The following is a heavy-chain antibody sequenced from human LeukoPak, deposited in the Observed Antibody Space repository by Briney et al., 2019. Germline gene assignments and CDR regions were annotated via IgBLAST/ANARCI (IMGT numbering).Heavy chain of an antibody. CDR3: ARVRRDGYNYSLFDR. CDR2: IYYSGST. V-gene: IGHV4-59*01. J-gene: IGHJ5*02. D-gene: IGHD5-24*01. Sequence: SETLSLTCTVSGGSISSYYWSWIRQPPGEGLEWIGYIYYSGSTNYNPSLKSRVSISVDTSKNQFSLKLSSVTAADTAVYHCARVRRDGYNYSLFDRWGQGTLVTVSS. CDR1: GGSISSYY.